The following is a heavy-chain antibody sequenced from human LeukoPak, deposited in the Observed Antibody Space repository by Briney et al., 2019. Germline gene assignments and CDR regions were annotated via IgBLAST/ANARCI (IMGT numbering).Heavy chain of an antibody. V-gene: IGHV4-59*08. CDR2: IYYTGST. CDR1: GGSISSLY. Sequence: SETLSLTCSVSGGSISSLYWSWIRQPPGKGLEWIGYIYYTGSTNYDPSLKSRVTMFVDMSKNQFSLRLSSVTAADTAVYYCARHRAYSSSSPFGYWGQGTLVTVSS. D-gene: IGHD6-6*01. J-gene: IGHJ4*02. CDR3: ARHRAYSSSSPFGY.